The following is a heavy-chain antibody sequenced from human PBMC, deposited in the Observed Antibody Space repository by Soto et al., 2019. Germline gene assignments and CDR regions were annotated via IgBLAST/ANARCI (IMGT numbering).Heavy chain of an antibody. CDR2: INPSGGST. J-gene: IGHJ4*02. CDR3: TRAFPGPTGTTTFDK. Sequence: QVQLVQSGAEVMKPGASVKVSCMSFGYTFITYHMYWVRQAPGQGLEWMGKINPSGGSTRYAHRLQGRVTMTRDTSTSTVYMELSGLTSEDTAVYYCTRAFPGPTGTTTFDKWGQGTLVTVSS. V-gene: IGHV1-46*03. CDR1: GYTFITYH. D-gene: IGHD1-1*01.